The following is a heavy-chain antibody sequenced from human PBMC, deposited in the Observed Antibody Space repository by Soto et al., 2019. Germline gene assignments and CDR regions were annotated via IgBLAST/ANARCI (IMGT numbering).Heavy chain of an antibody. Sequence: PSETLSLTCTVSGGSISSYYWSWIRQPAGRGLEWIGRIYTSGSTNYNPSLKSRVTMSVDTSKNQFSLKLSSVTAADTAVYYCARGGYYDFWSGYPTTYYFDCWGQGTLVTVSS. V-gene: IGHV4-4*07. D-gene: IGHD3-3*01. CDR3: ARGGYYDFWSGYPTTYYFDC. CDR2: IYTSGST. CDR1: GGSISSYY. J-gene: IGHJ4*02.